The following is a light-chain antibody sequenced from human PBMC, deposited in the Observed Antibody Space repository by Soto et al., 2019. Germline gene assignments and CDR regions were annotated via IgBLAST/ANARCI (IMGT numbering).Light chain of an antibody. CDR1: QSVSSK. CDR2: DAS. V-gene: IGKV3-20*01. J-gene: IGKJ5*01. Sequence: IVVTQSPGTLSLSPGERATLSCRASQSVSSKLAWYQHKSGQAPRLLIFDASSRATGIPDRFSGSGSGTDFTLTINTVEPEDFTLYYCQQYRSSDTFGQGTRLEIK. CDR3: QQYRSSDT.